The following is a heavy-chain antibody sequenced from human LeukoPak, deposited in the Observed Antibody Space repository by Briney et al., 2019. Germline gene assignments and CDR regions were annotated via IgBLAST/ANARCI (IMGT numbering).Heavy chain of an antibody. J-gene: IGHJ3*02. CDR2: IYYSGST. Sequence: PSGTLSLTCTVSGGSISSGGYYWSWIRQHPGKGLEWIGYIYYSGSTYYNPSLKSRVTISVDTSKNQFSLKLSSVTAADTAVYYCARHRATGDAFDIWGQGTMVTVSS. D-gene: IGHD1-14*01. CDR3: ARHRATGDAFDI. V-gene: IGHV4-31*03. CDR1: GGSISSGGYY.